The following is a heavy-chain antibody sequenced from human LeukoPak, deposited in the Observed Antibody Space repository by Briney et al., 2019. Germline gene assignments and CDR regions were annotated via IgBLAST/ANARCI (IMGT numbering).Heavy chain of an antibody. CDR3: ARADYSSSWSHEYYYMDV. CDR2: IYHSGNT. Sequence: PSETLSLTCTVSGYSINSGYYWGWIRQPPGKGLERIGTIYHSGNTYYSPSLKSRVTISVDTSKNQFSLNLSSVTAADTAVYYCARADYSSSWSHEYYYMDVWGKGTTVTVSS. J-gene: IGHJ6*03. V-gene: IGHV4-38-2*02. D-gene: IGHD6-13*01. CDR1: GYSINSGYY.